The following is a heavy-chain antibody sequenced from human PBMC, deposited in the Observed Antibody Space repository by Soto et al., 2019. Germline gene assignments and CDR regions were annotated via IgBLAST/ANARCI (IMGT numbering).Heavy chain of an antibody. V-gene: IGHV3-23*01. J-gene: IGHJ5*02. CDR3: AVWRRPWVWFGDRYYYGMDP. Sequence: GGSLRLSCAASGFTFSSYAMSWVRQAPGKGLEWVSAISGSGGSTYYADSVKGRFTISRDNSKNTLYLQMNSLRAEDTAVYYWAVWRRPWVWFGDRYYYGMDPWGQGTLVTVSS. D-gene: IGHD3-22*01. CDR1: GFTFSSYA. CDR2: ISGSGGST.